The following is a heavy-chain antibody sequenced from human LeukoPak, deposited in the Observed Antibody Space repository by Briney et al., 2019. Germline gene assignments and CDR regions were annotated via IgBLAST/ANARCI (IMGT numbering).Heavy chain of an antibody. V-gene: IGHV4-30-4*01. CDR1: GGSISSGDYY. CDR2: IYYSGST. J-gene: IGHJ4*02. CDR3: ARVGSWYPGGYYFDY. D-gene: IGHD6-13*01. Sequence: PSETLSLTCTVSGGSISSGDYYWSWIRQPPGKGLEWIGYIYYSGSTYYNPSLKSRVTISVDTSKNQFSLKLSSVTAAVTAVYYCARVGSWYPGGYYFDYWGQGTLVTVSS.